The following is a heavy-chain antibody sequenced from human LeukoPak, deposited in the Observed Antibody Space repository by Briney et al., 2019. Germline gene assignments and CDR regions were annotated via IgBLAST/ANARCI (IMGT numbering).Heavy chain of an antibody. CDR2: IYYTGST. CDR1: GGSFSGNY. Sequence: PSETLSLTCAVYGGSFSGNYWSWIRQPPGKGLEWIGSIYYTGSTYYNPSLKSRVTISVDTSKSQFSLKLSSVTAADTAVYYCARRDYGNWYFDLWGRGTLVTVSS. V-gene: IGHV4-34*01. CDR3: ARRDYGNWYFDL. D-gene: IGHD4-17*01. J-gene: IGHJ2*01.